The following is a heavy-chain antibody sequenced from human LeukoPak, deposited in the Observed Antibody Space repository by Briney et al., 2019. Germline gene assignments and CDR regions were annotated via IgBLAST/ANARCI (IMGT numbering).Heavy chain of an antibody. Sequence: SQTLSLTCAISGDSVSSNSVTWNWNRQSPSRGLEWLGRTYYRSTWYNDYAVSVRGRITVNPDTSKNQFSLHLNSVTPEDTAVYYCARRMTQYDCFDPWGQGILVTVSS. V-gene: IGHV6-1*01. CDR1: GDSVSSNSVT. CDR2: TYYRSTWYN. D-gene: IGHD2-2*01. CDR3: ARRMTQYDCFDP. J-gene: IGHJ5*02.